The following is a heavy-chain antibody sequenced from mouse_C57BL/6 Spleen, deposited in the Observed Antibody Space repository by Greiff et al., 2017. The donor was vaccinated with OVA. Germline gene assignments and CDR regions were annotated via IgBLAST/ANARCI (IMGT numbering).Heavy chain of an antibody. J-gene: IGHJ2*01. CDR3: ARRGTTVFDY. CDR1: GFTFSSYG. V-gene: IGHV5-6*01. D-gene: IGHD1-1*01. Sequence: VQLKESGGDLVKPGGSLKLSCAASGFTFSSYGMSWVRQTPDKRLEWVATISSGGSYTYYPDSVKGRFTISRDNAKNTLYLQMSSLKSEDTAMYYCARRGTTVFDYWGQGTTLTVSS. CDR2: ISSGGSYT.